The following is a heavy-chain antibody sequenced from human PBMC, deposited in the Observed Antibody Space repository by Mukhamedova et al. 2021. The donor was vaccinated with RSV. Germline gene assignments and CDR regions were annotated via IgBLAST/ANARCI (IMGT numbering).Heavy chain of an antibody. CDR3: ARHGPYTGSHYYFDY. Sequence: SGSYYWGWIRQPPGMGLEWIGSIDYTGNTYYNPSLKSRVTFSIDTSKNHFSLRLSSVTAADTAVYFCARHGPYTGSHYYFDYWG. J-gene: IGHJ4*01. V-gene: IGHV4-39*01. D-gene: IGHD1-26*01. CDR1: SGSYY. CDR2: IDYTGNT.